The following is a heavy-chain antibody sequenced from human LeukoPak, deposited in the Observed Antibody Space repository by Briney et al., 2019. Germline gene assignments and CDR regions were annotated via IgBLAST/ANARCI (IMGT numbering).Heavy chain of an antibody. V-gene: IGHV1-18*01. CDR2: VSAYNGNT. CDR1: GYTFTNYG. CDR3: ARDRGITMIVVDLFDY. D-gene: IGHD3-22*01. Sequence: ASVKVSCKASGYTFTNYGISWVRQAPGQGLEWMGWVSAYNGNTNYAQKLQGRVTMTTDTSTSTAYMELRSLRSDDTAVYYCARDRGITMIVVDLFDYWGQGTLVTVSS. J-gene: IGHJ4*02.